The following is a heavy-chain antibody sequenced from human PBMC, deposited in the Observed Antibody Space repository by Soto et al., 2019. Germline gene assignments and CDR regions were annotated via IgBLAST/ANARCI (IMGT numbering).Heavy chain of an antibody. CDR1: AGFISPYY. D-gene: IGHD3-16*01. CDR3: ARDGKGVLGPDPYYYYGMDV. CDR2: IYTSGST. V-gene: IGHV4-4*07. J-gene: IGHJ6*02. Sequence: PETLRVRYTGSAGFISPYYWSCIRHPAGKGLVWIVLIYTSGSTNYNPSLKSRVTMSVDTSKNQFPLKLSSVTAADTAVYYCARDGKGVLGPDPYYYYGMDVWGQGTTVT.